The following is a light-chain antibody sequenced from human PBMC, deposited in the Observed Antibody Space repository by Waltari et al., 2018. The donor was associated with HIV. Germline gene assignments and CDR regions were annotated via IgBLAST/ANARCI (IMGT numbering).Light chain of an antibody. CDR1: QGIAND. CDR3: LQDYIFPYT. J-gene: IGKJ2*01. V-gene: IGKV1-6*01. Sequence: AIQMTQSPSSLSASVWDRVTISCRASQGIANDLSWYQHKPGKAPRLLIYGSSTLQSGVSSRFSGGGSDTHFTLTISGLQPEDFATYYCLQDYIFPYTFGQGTTLEI. CDR2: GSS.